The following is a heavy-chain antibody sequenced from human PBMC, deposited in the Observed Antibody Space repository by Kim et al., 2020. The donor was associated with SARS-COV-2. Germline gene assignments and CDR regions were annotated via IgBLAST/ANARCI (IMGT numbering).Heavy chain of an antibody. CDR3: AGGYHFAY. D-gene: IGHD5-18*01. J-gene: IGHJ4*02. V-gene: IGHV3-53*01. CDR2: IYTDGTT. Sequence: GGSLRLSCAASGLSVSSTYMSWVRQAPGKGLEWVSFIYTDGTTYYADSVKGRFTISRDNSKNTLYLQMNSLTAEDTAVYYCAGGYHFAYWGQGTLVIVSS. CDR1: GLSVSSTY.